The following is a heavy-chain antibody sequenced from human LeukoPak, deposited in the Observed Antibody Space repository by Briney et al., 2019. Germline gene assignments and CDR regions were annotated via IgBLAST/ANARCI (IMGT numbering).Heavy chain of an antibody. CDR2: IFYSGGT. CDR1: GGSFSGYY. V-gene: IGHV4-59*01. J-gene: IGHJ4*02. Sequence: SETLSLTCAVYGGSFSGYYWSWIRQPPGKGLEWIGYIFYSGGTNYNPSLKSRVTISVDTSKNQFSLKLRSVTAADTAVYYCVVYDFWSGYYFDYWGQGTLVTVSS. CDR3: VVYDFWSGYYFDY. D-gene: IGHD3-3*01.